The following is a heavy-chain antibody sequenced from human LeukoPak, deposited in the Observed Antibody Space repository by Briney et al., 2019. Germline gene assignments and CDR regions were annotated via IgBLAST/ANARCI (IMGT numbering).Heavy chain of an antibody. Sequence: GGSLRLSCAASGFTFSSYSMNWVRQAPGKGLEWVSYITSSSTTIYYTESVKGRFTISRDSAKNSLYLQMNSLRAEDTAVYYCARVPGSYAYFDYWGQGTLVTVSS. V-gene: IGHV3-48*04. CDR1: GFTFSSYS. D-gene: IGHD3-10*01. J-gene: IGHJ4*02. CDR2: ITSSSTTI. CDR3: ARVPGSYAYFDY.